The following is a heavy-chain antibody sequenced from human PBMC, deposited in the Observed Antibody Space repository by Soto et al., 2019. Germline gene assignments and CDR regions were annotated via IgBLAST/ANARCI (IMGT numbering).Heavy chain of an antibody. CDR2: INSDGSDA. V-gene: IGHV3-74*01. CDR1: GFTFSTYW. J-gene: IGHJ4*02. CDR3: ARGGWSGSGGGL. Sequence: GGSLRLSCAASGFTFSTYWMNWVRQAPGKGLLWVSRINSDGSDAVYADSVKGRFTISRDNARNTLYLQMNSLRAEDTAVYYCARGGWSGSGGGLWGRGTLVTVSS. D-gene: IGHD3-3*01.